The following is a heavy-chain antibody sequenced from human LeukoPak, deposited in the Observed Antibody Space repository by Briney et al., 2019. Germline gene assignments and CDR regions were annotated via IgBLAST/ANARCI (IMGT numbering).Heavy chain of an antibody. CDR3: ARDSWLRFMGGSNWFDP. V-gene: IGHV3-48*03. D-gene: IGHD5-12*01. CDR1: GFTFSSYE. Sequence: GGSLRLSCAASGFTFSSYEMNWVRQAPGKGLEWVSCISSSGSTIYYADSVKGRFTISRDNAKNSPYLQMNSLRAEDTAVYYCARDSWLRFMGGSNWFDPWGQGTLVTVSS. CDR2: ISSSGSTI. J-gene: IGHJ5*02.